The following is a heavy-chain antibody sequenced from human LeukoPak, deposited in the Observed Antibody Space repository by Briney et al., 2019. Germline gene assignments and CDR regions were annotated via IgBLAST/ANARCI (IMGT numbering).Heavy chain of an antibody. CDR2: IYTSGGT. CDR1: GGSISSGSYY. Sequence: SSQTLSLTCTVSGGSISSGSYYWSWIRQPAGKGLEWIGHIYTSGGTNYNPSLKSQITISVDTSKNQFSLKLTSVTAADTAVYYCARERGGYLVFDYWGQGTLITVSS. V-gene: IGHV4-61*09. CDR3: ARERGGYLVFDY. D-gene: IGHD5-12*01. J-gene: IGHJ4*02.